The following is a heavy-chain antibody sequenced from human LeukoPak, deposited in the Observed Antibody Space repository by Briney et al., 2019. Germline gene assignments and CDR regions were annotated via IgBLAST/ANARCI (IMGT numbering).Heavy chain of an antibody. CDR1: GGSISSSSYY. CDR3: ARLDTAMVYYYMDV. Sequence: SETLSLTCTVSGGSISSSSYYWGWIRQPPGKGLEWIGSIYYSGSTYYNPSLKSRVTMSVDTSKNQFSLKLSSVTAADTAVYYCARLDTAMVYYYMDVWGKGTTVTVSS. V-gene: IGHV4-39*01. J-gene: IGHJ6*03. D-gene: IGHD5-18*01. CDR2: IYYSGST.